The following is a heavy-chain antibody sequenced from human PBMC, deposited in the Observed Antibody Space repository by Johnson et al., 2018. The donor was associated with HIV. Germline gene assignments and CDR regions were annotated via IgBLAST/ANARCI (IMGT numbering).Heavy chain of an antibody. D-gene: IGHD3-10*01. Sequence: QVQLVESGGGVVQPGRSLRVSCAASGLTFSSYAMHWVRQAPGKGLEWAAVISYDGSNKYYADSVKGRFTISRDSSKNTLFLQMNSLRAEDTAVYYCAKGGVYYSLALNPDAFDIWGQGTMVTVSS. CDR3: AKGGVYYSLALNPDAFDI. J-gene: IGHJ3*02. CDR2: ISYDGSNK. CDR1: GLTFSSYA. V-gene: IGHV3-30-3*01.